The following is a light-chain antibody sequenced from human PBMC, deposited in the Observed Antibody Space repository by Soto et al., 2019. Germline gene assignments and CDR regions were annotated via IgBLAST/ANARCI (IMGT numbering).Light chain of an antibody. V-gene: IGKV3-20*01. CDR2: GAS. Sequence: EIVLTKSPGTLSLSPGERATLSCRASQSVSSSCLAWYQQKPGQAPRLLIYGASFRATGIPDRFSGSGSGTDFTLTISALEPEDCAVYYFQQYGSSRTFGQGTKVEFK. CDR1: QSVSSSC. CDR3: QQYGSSRT. J-gene: IGKJ1*01.